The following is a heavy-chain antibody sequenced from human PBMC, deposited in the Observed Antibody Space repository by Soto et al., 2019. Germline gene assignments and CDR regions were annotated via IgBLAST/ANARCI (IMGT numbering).Heavy chain of an antibody. Sequence: ASVKVSCKASGYTFTSYYMHWVRQAPGQGLEWMGIINPSGGSTSYAQKFQGRVTMTRDTSTSTVYMELSSLRSEDTAVYYCARALAQQPPSPQNPNYYYGMDVWGQGTTVTVSS. CDR3: ARALAQQPPSPQNPNYYYGMDV. V-gene: IGHV1-46*01. CDR2: INPSGGST. D-gene: IGHD6-13*01. CDR1: GYTFTSYY. J-gene: IGHJ6*02.